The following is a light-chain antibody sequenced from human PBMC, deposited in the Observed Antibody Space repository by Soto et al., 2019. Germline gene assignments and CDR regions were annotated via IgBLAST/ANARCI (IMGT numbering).Light chain of an antibody. J-gene: IGLJ3*02. CDR3: SSYTGSSTWV. V-gene: IGLV2-14*03. Sequence: QSALTQPASVSGSPGQSITISCTGTNNLVSWYQQHPGKAPKVVLYDVTSRPSGVSNRFSGSNSDNTASLTISGLQTEDEADYYCSSYTGSSTWVFGGGTQLTVL. CDR2: DVT. CDR1: NNL.